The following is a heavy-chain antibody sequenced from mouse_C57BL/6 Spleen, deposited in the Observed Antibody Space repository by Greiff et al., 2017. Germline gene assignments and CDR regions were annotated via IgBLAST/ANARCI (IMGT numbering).Heavy chain of an antibody. J-gene: IGHJ2*01. CDR3: ARRRSYDYDGDFGY. V-gene: IGHV1-82*01. Sequence: VKLMESGPELVKPGASVKFSCKASGYAFSSSWMNWVKQRPGKGLEWIGRIYPGDGDTNYNGKFKGKATLTADKSSSTAYMQLSSLTSEDSAVYFCARRRSYDYDGDFGYWGQGTTLTDAS. D-gene: IGHD2-4*01. CDR2: IYPGDGDT. CDR1: GYAFSSSW.